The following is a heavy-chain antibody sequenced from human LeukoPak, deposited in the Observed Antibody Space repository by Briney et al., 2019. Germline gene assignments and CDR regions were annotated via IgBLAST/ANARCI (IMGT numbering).Heavy chain of an antibody. CDR1: GFTFSSYG. D-gene: IGHD1-26*01. Sequence: GGSLRLSCEASGFTFSSYGMHWVRQAPGKGLEWVAFIRYDGSNKYYADSVKGRFTISRDNSKNTLYLQMNSLRAEDTAVYDCAKDPRRGVGFVGATFDYWGQGTLVSVSS. CDR3: AKDPRRGVGFVGATFDY. J-gene: IGHJ4*02. CDR2: IRYDGSNK. V-gene: IGHV3-30*02.